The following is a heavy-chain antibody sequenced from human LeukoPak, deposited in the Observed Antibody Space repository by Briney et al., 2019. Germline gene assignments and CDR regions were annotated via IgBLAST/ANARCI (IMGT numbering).Heavy chain of an antibody. Sequence: GGSLRLSCAASGFTFSNHGMHWVPQAPGKGLEWVAIIWSDGSNKYYADSVKGRFTISRDNSRNTLYLQMNSLRAEDTALYYCAKDYRVGASQQDYWGQGTLVTVSS. CDR2: IWSDGSNK. J-gene: IGHJ4*02. D-gene: IGHD1-26*01. CDR1: GFTFSNHG. V-gene: IGHV3-33*06. CDR3: AKDYRVGASQQDY.